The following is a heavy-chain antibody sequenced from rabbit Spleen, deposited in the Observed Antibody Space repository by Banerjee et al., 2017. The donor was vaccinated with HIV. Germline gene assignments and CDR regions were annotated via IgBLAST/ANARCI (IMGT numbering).Heavy chain of an antibody. Sequence: QEQLVESGGGLVKPGGTLTLTCTASGFSFSSSYDMCWVRQAPGKGLEWIACIYTGNAKTYYASWAKGRFTISKTSSTTVTLQMTGLTVADTATYFCARDGAGGSYFALWGPGTLVTVS. CDR2: IYTGNAKT. CDR3: ARDGAGGSYFAL. CDR1: GFSFSSSYD. D-gene: IGHD8-1*01. V-gene: IGHV1S45*01. J-gene: IGHJ6*01.